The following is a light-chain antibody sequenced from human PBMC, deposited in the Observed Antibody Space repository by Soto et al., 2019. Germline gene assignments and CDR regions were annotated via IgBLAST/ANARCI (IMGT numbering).Light chain of an antibody. Sequence: QPVLTQSSSASASLGSSVKLTCTLSSGHSSYIIAWHQQQPGKAPRYLMKLEGRGNYNKGSGVPDRFSGSSSGADRYLTISNLQFEDEADYYCETWDSNTRVFGGGTKVTVL. CDR2: LEGRGNY. CDR3: ETWDSNTRV. J-gene: IGLJ2*01. CDR1: SGHSSYI. V-gene: IGLV4-60*02.